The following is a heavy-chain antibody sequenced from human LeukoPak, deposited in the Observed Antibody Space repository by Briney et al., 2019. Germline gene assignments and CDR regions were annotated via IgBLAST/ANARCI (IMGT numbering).Heavy chain of an antibody. CDR3: ARDLVGGSIPLGY. D-gene: IGHD3-9*01. J-gene: IGHJ4*01. CDR1: GFTFTDYW. V-gene: IGHV3-74*03. CDR2: ISGDGSST. Sequence: PGGSLILSCAASGFTFTDYWMYWVRQDPGKGLVWVSRISGDGSSTTYADSVKGRFTISRDNAKNISYLQMNSLRAEDTAVYFCARDLVGGSIPLGYWGHGTLVKVSS.